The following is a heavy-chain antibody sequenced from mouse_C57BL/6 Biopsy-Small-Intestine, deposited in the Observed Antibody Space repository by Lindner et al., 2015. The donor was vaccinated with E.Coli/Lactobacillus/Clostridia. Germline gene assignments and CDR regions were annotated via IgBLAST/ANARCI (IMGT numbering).Heavy chain of an antibody. Sequence: SVKVSCKASGGTFGRYAISWVRQAPGQGLEWMGGITPIFGTSNYAQKFQGRVTITADKSTSTSYMELSSLRSEDTAVYYCARVVGVSYYYYYYGMDVWGQGTTVTVSS. D-gene: IGHD1-1*01. CDR3: ARVVGVSYYYYYYGMDV. CDR1: GGTFGRYA. V-gene: IGHV1-81*01. J-gene: IGHJ1*01. CDR2: ITPIFGTS.